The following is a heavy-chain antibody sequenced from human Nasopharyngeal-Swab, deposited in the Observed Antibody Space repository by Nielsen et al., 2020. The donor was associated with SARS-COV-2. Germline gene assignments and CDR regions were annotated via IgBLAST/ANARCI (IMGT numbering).Heavy chain of an antibody. J-gene: IGHJ6*02. Sequence: SETLSLTCTVSGDSMRNYYWNWIRQSPGKGPEWIGYIYGSGTTNYNPSLKSRVTLSLDASNKQFSLKLNSLTAADTAVYYCARVHYYDSTYYYYGLDVWGQGTTVTVSS. CDR1: GDSMRNYY. CDR3: ARVHYYDSTYYYYGLDV. V-gene: IGHV4-59*13. D-gene: IGHD3-22*01. CDR2: IYGSGTT.